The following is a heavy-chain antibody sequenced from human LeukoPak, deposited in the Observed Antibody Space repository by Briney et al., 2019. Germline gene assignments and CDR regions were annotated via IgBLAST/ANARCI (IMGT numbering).Heavy chain of an antibody. CDR1: GYTFTSYD. Sequence: GASVKVSCKASGYTFTSYDINWVRQATGQGLEWMGWMNPNSGNTGYAQKFQGRVTMTRNTSISTAYMELSSLRSEDTAVYYCARLTTGYSSSSTYHYYYGMDVWGQGTTVTVSS. V-gene: IGHV1-8*01. J-gene: IGHJ6*02. CDR3: ARLTTGYSSSSTYHYYYGMDV. D-gene: IGHD6-13*01. CDR2: MNPNSGNT.